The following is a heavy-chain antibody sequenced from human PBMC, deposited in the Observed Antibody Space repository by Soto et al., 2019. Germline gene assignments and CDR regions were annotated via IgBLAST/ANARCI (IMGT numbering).Heavy chain of an antibody. CDR1: GGTFISYT. CDR2: IIPILGIA. D-gene: IGHD6-19*01. J-gene: IGHJ4*01. Sequence: ASVKVSCKASGGTFISYTIGWVRQAPGQGLEWMGRIIPILGIANYAQKFQGRVTITADKSTSTAYRELSSLSSEDTAVYYCAPEPPLKGYPGYSSGWYVYW. V-gene: IGHV1-69*02. CDR3: APEPPLKGYPGYSSGWYVY.